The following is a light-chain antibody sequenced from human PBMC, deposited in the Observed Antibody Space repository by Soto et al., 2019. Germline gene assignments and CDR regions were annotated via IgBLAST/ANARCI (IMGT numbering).Light chain of an antibody. V-gene: IGLV2-14*01. J-gene: IGLJ2*01. CDR2: DVS. CDR3: SSYTSSSTSVV. Sequence: QSALTQPASVSGSPGQSITISCTGTSSDVGGYNYVSWYQQHPGKAPKLMIYDVSNRPSGVSNRFSGSKSGNTASLTISGLQAEDEADHYCSSYTSSSTSVVFGGGTKLTVL. CDR1: SSDVGGYNY.